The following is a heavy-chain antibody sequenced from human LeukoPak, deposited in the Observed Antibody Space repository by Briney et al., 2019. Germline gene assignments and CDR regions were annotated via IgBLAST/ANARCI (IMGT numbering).Heavy chain of an antibody. Sequence: PGGSLRLSCAASGFTFRNYWMSWVRQAPGKGLEWVANINQDGSEKYYVDSVKGRFTISKDNAKNSVFLEMNRLRAEDTAVYYCARHPTTSSLDYWGPGILVTVSS. CDR1: GFTFRNYW. J-gene: IGHJ4*02. CDR3: ARHPTTSSLDY. V-gene: IGHV3-7*01. D-gene: IGHD6-6*01. CDR2: INQDGSEK.